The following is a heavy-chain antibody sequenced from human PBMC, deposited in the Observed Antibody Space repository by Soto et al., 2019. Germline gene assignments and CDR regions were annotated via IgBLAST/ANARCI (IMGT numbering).Heavy chain of an antibody. CDR1: GFTFSSYA. CDR2: VSGSGVDT. Sequence: GGSLRLSCAASGFTFSSYAMSWVRQAPGKGLEWVSSVSGSGVDTYYRDSVKGRFAISRDNSKNTVYLHMNSLRAEDTALYYCAKHRPHYHDTLGPWGQGTLVTVSS. J-gene: IGHJ5*02. D-gene: IGHD3-22*01. CDR3: AKHRPHYHDTLGP. V-gene: IGHV3-23*01.